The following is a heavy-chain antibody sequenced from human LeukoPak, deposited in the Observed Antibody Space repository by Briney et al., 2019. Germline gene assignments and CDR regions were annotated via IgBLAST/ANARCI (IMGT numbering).Heavy chain of an antibody. CDR1: GFTFSSYA. J-gene: IGHJ4*02. Sequence: GGSLRLSCAASGFTFSSYAMSWVRQAPGKGLEWVAVISYDGSNKYYADSVKGRFTISRDNSKNTLYLQMNSLRAEDTAVYYCARDYCSSTSCYPFDYWGQGTLVTVSS. CDR3: ARDYCSSTSCYPFDY. D-gene: IGHD2-2*01. V-gene: IGHV3-30-3*01. CDR2: ISYDGSNK.